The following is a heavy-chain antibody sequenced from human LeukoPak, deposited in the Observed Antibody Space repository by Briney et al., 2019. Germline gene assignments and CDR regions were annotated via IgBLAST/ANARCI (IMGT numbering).Heavy chain of an antibody. CDR3: ATPPTVTRNY. D-gene: IGHD4-17*01. CDR2: ISSGGSNT. Sequence: GGSLRLSCAGSGFTFSDYYLTWIRQAPGKGLEWVSYISSGGSNTYYADSVKGRFTISRDNAKKSLYLQMNSLRAEDTAVYYCATPPTVTRNYWGQGILVTVSS. J-gene: IGHJ4*02. V-gene: IGHV3-11*01. CDR1: GFTFSDYY.